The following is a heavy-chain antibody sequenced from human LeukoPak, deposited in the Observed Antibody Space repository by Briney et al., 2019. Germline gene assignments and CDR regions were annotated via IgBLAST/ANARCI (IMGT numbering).Heavy chain of an antibody. Sequence: GSLRLSCAASGFTFSTYSMNWVRQAPGKGLEWIGEINHSGSTNYNPSLKSRVTISVDTSKNQFSLKLSSVTAADTAVYYCARQLVVVAATNWFDPWGQGTLVTVSS. CDR1: GFTFSTYS. CDR3: ARQLVVVAATNWFDP. D-gene: IGHD2-15*01. J-gene: IGHJ5*02. V-gene: IGHV4-34*01. CDR2: INHSGST.